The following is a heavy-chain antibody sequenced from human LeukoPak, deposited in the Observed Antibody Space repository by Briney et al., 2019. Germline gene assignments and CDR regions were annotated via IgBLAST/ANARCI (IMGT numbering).Heavy chain of an antibody. D-gene: IGHD3-10*01. J-gene: IGHJ4*02. Sequence: ASVKVSCKASGYTFTGYYMHWVRQAPGQGLEWMGWINPYTGATHFAQKFQGRVTMTSDTSISTAYMELSRLRSDDTAMYYCARDYYGSGSYQYWGQGTLVTVSS. CDR2: INPYTGAT. CDR1: GYTFTGYY. CDR3: ARDYYGSGSYQY. V-gene: IGHV1-2*02.